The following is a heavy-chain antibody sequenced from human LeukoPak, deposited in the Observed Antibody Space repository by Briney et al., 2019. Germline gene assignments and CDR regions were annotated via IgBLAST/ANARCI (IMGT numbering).Heavy chain of an antibody. V-gene: IGHV1-2*04. Sequence: ASVKVSCKASGYTFTGYYMHWVQQAPGQGLEWMGWINPNSGGTNYAQKFQGWVTMTRDTSISTAYMELSRLRSDDTAVYYCAREGTAMVDFDYWGQGTLVTVSS. CDR1: GYTFTGYY. CDR3: AREGTAMVDFDY. J-gene: IGHJ4*02. CDR2: INPNSGGT. D-gene: IGHD5-18*01.